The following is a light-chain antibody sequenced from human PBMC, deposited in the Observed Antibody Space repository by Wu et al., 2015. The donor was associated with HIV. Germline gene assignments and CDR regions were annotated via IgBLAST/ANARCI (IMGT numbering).Light chain of an antibody. V-gene: IGKV1-5*03. CDR3: QQYNSYPFT. Sequence: DIQMTQSPSTLSASVGDRVIITCRASHSIGSWMAWYQQKPGKAPNLLIYKASTLESGVPSRFSGRKSGTEFTLTISSLQPDDFATYYCQQYNSYPFTFGLGPKWISN. J-gene: IGKJ3*01. CDR1: HSIGSW. CDR2: KAS.